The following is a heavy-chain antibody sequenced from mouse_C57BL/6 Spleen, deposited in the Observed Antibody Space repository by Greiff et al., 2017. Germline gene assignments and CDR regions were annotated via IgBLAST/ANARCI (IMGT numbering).Heavy chain of an antibody. CDR2: INPSTGGT. CDR1: GYSFTGYY. D-gene: IGHD1-1*02. J-gene: IGHJ4*01. V-gene: IGHV1-42*01. Sequence: EVQLQQSGPELVKPGASVKISCKASGYSFTGYYMNWVKQSPEKSLEWIGEINPSTGGTTYNQKFKAKATLTVDKSSSTAYMQLKSLTSEDSAVYYCARRTMGLWGYAMDYWGQGTSVTVSS. CDR3: ARRTMGLWGYAMDY.